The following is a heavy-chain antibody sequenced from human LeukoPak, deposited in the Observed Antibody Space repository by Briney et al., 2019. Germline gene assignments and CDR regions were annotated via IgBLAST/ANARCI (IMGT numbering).Heavy chain of an antibody. V-gene: IGHV3-23*01. J-gene: IGHJ4*02. CDR2: ISDRGSST. Sequence: GGSLTLSCAASGFTFSSFAMSWVRQAPGKGLEWVSSISDRGSSTYYADSVKGRFTISRDNSKNTLYLQMSSLRAEDTAVYYCAKRYSYLDYWGQGTLVIVSS. CDR3: AKRYSYLDY. D-gene: IGHD1-26*01. CDR1: GFTFSSFA.